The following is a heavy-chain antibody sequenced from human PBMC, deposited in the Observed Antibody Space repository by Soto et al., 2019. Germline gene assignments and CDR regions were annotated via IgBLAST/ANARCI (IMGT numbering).Heavy chain of an antibody. CDR2: IYYSGST. CDR1: GGSISSYY. J-gene: IGHJ3*02. CDR3: ARRKTVTEEKSAFDI. V-gene: IGHV4-59*08. Sequence: PSETLSLTCTVSGGSISSYYWSWIRQPPGKGLEWIGYIYYSGSTNYNPSLKSRVTISVDTSKNQFSLKLSSVTAADTAVYYCARRKTVTEEKSAFDIWGQGTMVTVSS. D-gene: IGHD4-4*01.